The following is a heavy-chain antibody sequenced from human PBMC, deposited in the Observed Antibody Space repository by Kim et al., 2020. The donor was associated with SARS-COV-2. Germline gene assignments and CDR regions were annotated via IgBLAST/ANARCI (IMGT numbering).Heavy chain of an antibody. J-gene: IGHJ3*02. CDR1: GFTFDDYT. CDR3: AKVVRSWDAFDI. Sequence: GGSLRLSCAASGFTFDDYTMHWVRQAPGKGLEWVSLISWDGGSTYYADSVKGRFTISRDNSKNSLYLQMNSLRTEDTALYYCAKVVRSWDAFDIWGQGTMVTVSS. V-gene: IGHV3-43*01. CDR2: ISWDGGST. D-gene: IGHD3-10*01.